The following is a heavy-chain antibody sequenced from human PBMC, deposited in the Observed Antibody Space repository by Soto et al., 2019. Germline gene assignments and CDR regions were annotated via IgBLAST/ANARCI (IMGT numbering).Heavy chain of an antibody. CDR3: ARGGGTTEPYFDY. CDR1: GFTFSSYG. J-gene: IGHJ4*02. Sequence: TGGSLRLSCAASGFTFSSYGMHWVRQAPGKGLEWVAVISYDGSNKYYADSVKGRFTISRDNSKNTLYLQMNSLRAEDTAVYYCARGGGTTEPYFDYWGQGTLVTVSS. D-gene: IGHD4-17*01. CDR2: ISYDGSNK. V-gene: IGHV3-30*03.